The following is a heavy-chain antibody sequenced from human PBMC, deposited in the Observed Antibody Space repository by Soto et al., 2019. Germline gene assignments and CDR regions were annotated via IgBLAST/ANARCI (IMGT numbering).Heavy chain of an antibody. CDR2: ISTRSTYT. CDR3: ARALAWKRGQVGRDYYGMDG. D-gene: IGHD1-1*01. Sequence: QVLLVESGGGLVKPVGSLRLSCAASGFIFSDYYMSWVRQTPGKGLEWVSYISTRSTYTNYADSVKGRFTISRDNAKNALYLQMDSLGVEDTAVYDCARALAWKRGQVGRDYYGMDGWGQGTTVTVSS. V-gene: IGHV3-11*06. J-gene: IGHJ6*02. CDR1: GFIFSDYY.